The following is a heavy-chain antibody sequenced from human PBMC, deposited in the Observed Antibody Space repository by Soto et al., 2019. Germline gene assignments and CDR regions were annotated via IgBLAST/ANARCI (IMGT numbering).Heavy chain of an antibody. J-gene: IGHJ3*02. Sequence: QLHLVQSGAVVKKPGASVTVSCSASGYPVTAYYMHWVRQAPGRGLEWMGGINPATGAAKNTQKFRGRVILPRDTSTSTVFTELSGLTSKDPAVFYCARGGGVGVAGSAAFEMWGQGTLVTVSS. CDR1: GYPVTAYY. CDR3: ARGGGVGVAGSAAFEM. CDR2: INPATGAA. D-gene: IGHD3-3*01. V-gene: IGHV1-2*02.